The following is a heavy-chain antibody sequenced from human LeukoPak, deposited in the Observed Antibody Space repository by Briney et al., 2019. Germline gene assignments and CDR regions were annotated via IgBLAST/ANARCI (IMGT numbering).Heavy chain of an antibody. J-gene: IGHJ5*02. CDR2: INPNSGGP. V-gene: IGHV1-2*02. CDR1: GYTFTGYY. Sequence: ASVKVSCKASGYTFTGYYIHWVRQAPEQGLEWMGWINPNSGGPNYAQKFQGRVTMTRDTSISTAYMEMSRLRSDDTAVYYCARDVSAGGTNWFDPWGQGTLVTVSS. D-gene: IGHD3-16*01. CDR3: ARDVSAGGTNWFDP.